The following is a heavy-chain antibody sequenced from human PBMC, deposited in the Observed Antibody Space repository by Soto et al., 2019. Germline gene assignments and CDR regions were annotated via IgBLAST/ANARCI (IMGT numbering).Heavy chain of an antibody. V-gene: IGHV4-31*02. CDR3: ALALGPTTGLDY. Sequence: ASETLSLTCSVSGASTVSHYHWTWIRQPPGKGLEWMGYIFNSGTTFYNPSLTGRLSISMDTSGNHFSLELRSVTAADAAVYYCALALGPTTGLDYWGQGTLVTVSS. D-gene: IGHD1-26*01. CDR1: GASTVSHYH. J-gene: IGHJ4*02. CDR2: IFNSGTT.